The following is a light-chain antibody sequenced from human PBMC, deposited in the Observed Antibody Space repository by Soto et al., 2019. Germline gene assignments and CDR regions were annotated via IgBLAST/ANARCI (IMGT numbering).Light chain of an antibody. CDR1: QSISTW. J-gene: IGKJ4*01. CDR2: KAS. Sequence: DIPMTQSPSTLSASVGDRVTITCRASQSISTWLAWCQQEPGKAPKLLIHKASSLQSGVPSRFSGSGSGTDFTLTISSLQPEDFATYYCQQSYSDMLTFGGGTKVDIK. V-gene: IGKV1-5*03. CDR3: QQSYSDMLT.